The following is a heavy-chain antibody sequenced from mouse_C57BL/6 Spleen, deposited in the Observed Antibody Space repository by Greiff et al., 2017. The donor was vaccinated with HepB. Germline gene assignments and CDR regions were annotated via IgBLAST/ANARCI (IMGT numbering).Heavy chain of an antibody. CDR1: GYTFTDYY. CDR3: AREFLDYYGSSHWYFDV. D-gene: IGHD1-1*01. Sequence: VQLKESGAELVRPGASVKLSCKASGYTFTDYYINWVKQRPGQGLEWIARIYPGSGNTYYNEKFKGKATLTAEKSSSTAYMQLSSLTSEDSAVYFCAREFLDYYGSSHWYFDVWGTGTTVTVSS. V-gene: IGHV1-76*01. CDR2: IYPGSGNT. J-gene: IGHJ1*03.